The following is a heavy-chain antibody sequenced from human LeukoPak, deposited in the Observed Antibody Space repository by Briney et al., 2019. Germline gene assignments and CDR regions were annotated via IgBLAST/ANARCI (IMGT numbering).Heavy chain of an antibody. CDR2: INQDGSEK. D-gene: IGHD6-19*01. CDR1: GFTFSNYW. Sequence: PGGSLRLSCAASGFTFSNYWMSWVRQAPGKGLEWVININQDGSEKYYVDSVKGRFSISRDNAKNSLYLQMNSLRAEDTAVYYCARDGSGWSVYWGQGTLVTASS. CDR3: ARDGSGWSVY. V-gene: IGHV3-7*01. J-gene: IGHJ4*02.